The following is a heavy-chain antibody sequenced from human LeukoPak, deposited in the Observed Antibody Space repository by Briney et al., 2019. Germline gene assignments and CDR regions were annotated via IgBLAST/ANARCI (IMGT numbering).Heavy chain of an antibody. CDR3: AKRYSGSSGLYNFDY. Sequence: GGSLRLSCAASGFTVSSNYMSWVRQAPGKGLEWVSVIYSGGSTYYADSVKGRFTISRDNCKNTLYLQMNSPRAEDTAVYYCAKRYSGSSGLYNFDYWGQGTLVTVSS. J-gene: IGHJ4*02. D-gene: IGHD1-26*01. V-gene: IGHV3-53*01. CDR2: IYSGGST. CDR1: GFTVSSNY.